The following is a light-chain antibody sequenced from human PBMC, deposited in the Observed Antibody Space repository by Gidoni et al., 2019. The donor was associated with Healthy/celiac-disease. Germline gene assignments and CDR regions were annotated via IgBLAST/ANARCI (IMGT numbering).Light chain of an antibody. CDR3: QPSYSTKLT. Sequence: DIQMTQYPSSLSASVGDRVTITCRASQSISSYFNGYQQKPGKAPKLLIYAASSLQSGVPSRFSGSGSGTDFTLTISSLQPEDFATYYCQPSYSTKLTFGGGTKVEIK. J-gene: IGKJ4*01. V-gene: IGKV1-39*01. CDR2: AAS. CDR1: QSISSY.